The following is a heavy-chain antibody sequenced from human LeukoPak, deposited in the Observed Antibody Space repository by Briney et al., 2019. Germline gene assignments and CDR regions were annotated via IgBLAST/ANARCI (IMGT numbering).Heavy chain of an antibody. CDR1: GLTFSRYW. CDR2: IKQDGGEK. D-gene: IGHD2-15*01. J-gene: IGHJ6*02. Sequence: PGGPLTLFCAASGLTFSRYWMLGLRQAPGEGRVGVASIKQDGGEKDYVDSVKGRFTNSIDRENNSLYLQMSSLRAEDTAVYCRARVLPYYRGMDVWGQGATVTVSS. V-gene: IGHV3-7*01. CDR3: ARVLPYYRGMDV.